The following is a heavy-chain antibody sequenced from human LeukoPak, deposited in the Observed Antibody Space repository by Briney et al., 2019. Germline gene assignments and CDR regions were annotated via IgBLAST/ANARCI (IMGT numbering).Heavy chain of an antibody. CDR2: IIPIFGTA. CDR3: ARVPSGSYYAFDI. D-gene: IGHD1-26*01. Sequence: RASVKVSCKASGGTFSSYAISWVRQAPGQGLEWMGGIIPIFGTANYAQKFQGRVTITTDESTSTAYMELSSLRSEDTAVYYCARVPSGSYYAFDIWGQGTMVTVSS. V-gene: IGHV1-69*05. J-gene: IGHJ3*02. CDR1: GGTFSSYA.